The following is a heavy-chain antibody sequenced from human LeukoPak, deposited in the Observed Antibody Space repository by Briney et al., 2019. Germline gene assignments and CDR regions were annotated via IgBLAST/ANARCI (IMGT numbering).Heavy chain of an antibody. CDR1: GFTFGDDG. D-gene: IGHD4-17*01. V-gene: IGHV3-49*03. Sequence: GGSLRLSCTASGFTFGDDGWSWFRQAPGKGLEWICFIRKKGYGETTEYAASVRARFTISRDDAKSIAYLQMNSLETEDTALYYCARGLHDYGDANYYFDQWGQGTLVTASS. J-gene: IGHJ4*02. CDR3: ARGLHDYGDANYYFDQ. CDR2: IRKKGYGETT.